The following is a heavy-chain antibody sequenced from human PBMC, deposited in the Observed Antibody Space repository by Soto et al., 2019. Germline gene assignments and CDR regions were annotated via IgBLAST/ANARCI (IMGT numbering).Heavy chain of an antibody. CDR2: VYYSGAT. J-gene: IGHJ6*01. CDR3: ARHEEMNRHLNYYYFGVDV. CDR1: GDSISSSFYH. V-gene: IGHV4-39*01. Sequence: QLQLQESGPGLVKPSETLSLTCTVSGDSISSSFYHWGWVRQPPGKGLELIGSVYYSGATYYNPSLNRRVTISVDTTKNRFSLTLNAVTAEDTSVYYCARHEEMNRHLNYYYFGVDVW.